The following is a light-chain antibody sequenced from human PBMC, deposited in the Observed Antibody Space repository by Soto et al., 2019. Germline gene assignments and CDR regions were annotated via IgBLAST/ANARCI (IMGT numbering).Light chain of an antibody. Sequence: EIVMTQSPATLSVSPGERATLSYRASQSFSSNLAWYQHKPGQTPRLLIYGASTRATGIPARFSGSGSGTDFTLTISSLQSEDFAVYYCQQYSSWPPITFGQGTKVDIK. J-gene: IGKJ2*01. CDR3: QQYSSWPPIT. CDR1: QSFSSN. V-gene: IGKV3-15*01. CDR2: GAS.